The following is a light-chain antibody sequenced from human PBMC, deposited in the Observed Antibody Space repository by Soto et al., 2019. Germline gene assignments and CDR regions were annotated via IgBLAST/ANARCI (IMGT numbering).Light chain of an antibody. Sequence: DIQMTQSPSSLSASVGDRVTITCRPSQSIDNFLNWYQQKPGKAPNLLIYAASSLQSGVSSRFSGSGSGTDFTLTISSLQPEDFETYYCQQSYSLPYTFGQGTKVEIK. CDR3: QQSYSLPYT. CDR2: AAS. CDR1: QSIDNF. V-gene: IGKV1-39*01. J-gene: IGKJ2*01.